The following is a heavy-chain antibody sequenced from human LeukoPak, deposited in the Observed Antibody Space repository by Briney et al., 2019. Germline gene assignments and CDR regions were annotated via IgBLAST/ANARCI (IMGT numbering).Heavy chain of an antibody. V-gene: IGHV4-4*07. Sequence: SETLSLTCTVSGGSISSYYWSWIWQPAGKGLEWIGRIYTSGSTNYNPSLKSRVTMSVDTSKNQFSLKLSSVTAADTAVYYCARDKADYYGSGRKDAFDIWGQGTMVTVSS. J-gene: IGHJ3*02. CDR1: GGSISSYY. D-gene: IGHD3-10*01. CDR3: ARDKADYYGSGRKDAFDI. CDR2: IYTSGST.